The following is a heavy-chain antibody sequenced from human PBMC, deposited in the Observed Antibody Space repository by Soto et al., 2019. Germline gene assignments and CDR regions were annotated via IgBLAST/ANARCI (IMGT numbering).Heavy chain of an antibody. CDR1: GYTFTTYA. CDR2: INVGNGNT. V-gene: IGHV1-3*01. J-gene: IGHJ5*02. CDR3: ARLRFGFDP. D-gene: IGHD3-10*01. Sequence: QVSLVQSGSEAKKPGASVKVSCKASGYTFTTYAMHWVRQAPGRGPEWMGWINVGNGNTKCAQRFQNRVTITRERSANTVYMGLSGLTYEDTAVYYCARLRFGFDPWGQGTLVIVS.